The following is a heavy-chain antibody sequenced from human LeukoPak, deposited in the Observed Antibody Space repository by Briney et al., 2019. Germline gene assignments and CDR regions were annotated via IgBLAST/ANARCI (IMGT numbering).Heavy chain of an antibody. CDR1: GYTLTELS. J-gene: IGHJ4*02. Sequence: ASVKVSCKVSGYTLTELSMHWVRQAPGKGLEWMGGFDPEDGETIYAQKFQGRVTMTEDTSTDTAYMELSSLRSEDTAVYYCVTLFPGGYSGYVDYWGQGTLVTVSS. D-gene: IGHD5-12*01. CDR3: VTLFPGGYSGYVDY. CDR2: FDPEDGET. V-gene: IGHV1-24*01.